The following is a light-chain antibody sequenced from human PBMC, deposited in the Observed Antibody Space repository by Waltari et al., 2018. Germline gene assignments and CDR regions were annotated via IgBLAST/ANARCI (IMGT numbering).Light chain of an antibody. CDR2: WAS. V-gene: IGKV4-1*01. CDR1: QSVLNRDTKKSY. CDR3: QQYYSTVT. J-gene: IGKJ4*01. Sequence: DIVMTQSPDSLAVSLGERATITCRSSQSVLNRDTKKSYLAWYQQKSGQTPKQLIYWASTRESGVPDRFSGSGSGTDFTLTITSLQAEDVAVYYCQQYYSTVTFGGGTKVEIK.